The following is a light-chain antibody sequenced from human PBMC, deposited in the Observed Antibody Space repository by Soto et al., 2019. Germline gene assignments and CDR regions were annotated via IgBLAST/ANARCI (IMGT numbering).Light chain of an antibody. CDR2: DVS. V-gene: IGKV1-39*01. CDR1: QSITRY. CDR3: QQSYTTPPYT. Sequence: DIPMTQSPSSLSASVGDRVTITCRPSQSITRYLNWYQHQPGKAPNLLIYDVSTLQSGVPSRFSGSGSGTEFTLTISSLQPEDFATYYCQQSYTTPPYTFGQGTKLEI. J-gene: IGKJ2*01.